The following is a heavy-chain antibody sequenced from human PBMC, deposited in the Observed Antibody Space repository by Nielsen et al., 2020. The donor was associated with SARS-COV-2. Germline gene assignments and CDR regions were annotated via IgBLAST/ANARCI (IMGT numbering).Heavy chain of an antibody. D-gene: IGHD5-18*01. V-gene: IGHV3-74*01. CDR1: GFTFSSYW. J-gene: IGHJ4*02. Sequence: GESLKISCAASGFTFSSYWMHWVRQAPGKGLVWVSRINSDGSSTSYADSVKGRFTISRDNSRNTMYLQMNSLRPEDTAVYYCAREFALRDTAYFDYWGQGTLVTVSS. CDR2: INSDGSST. CDR3: AREFALRDTAYFDY.